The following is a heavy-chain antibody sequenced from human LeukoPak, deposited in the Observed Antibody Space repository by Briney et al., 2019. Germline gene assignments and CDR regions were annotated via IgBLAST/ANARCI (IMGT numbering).Heavy chain of an antibody. CDR1: GYTFTSYG. J-gene: IGHJ4*02. V-gene: IGHV1-18*01. CDR3: ASGGPFGELSDY. CDR2: INPNSGGT. Sequence: ASVKVSCKASGYTFTSYGISWVRQAPGQGLEWMGGINPNSGGTNYAQKFQGRVTMTRDTSTSTVYMELSSLRSEDTAVYYCASGGPFGELSDYWGQGTLVTVSS. D-gene: IGHD3-10*01.